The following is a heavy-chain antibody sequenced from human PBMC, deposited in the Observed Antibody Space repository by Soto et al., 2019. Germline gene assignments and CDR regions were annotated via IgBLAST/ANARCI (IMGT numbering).Heavy chain of an antibody. D-gene: IGHD2-2*02. Sequence: VKIACKASWSNFTGYYVRGRRHAAQQELAGMGWINPNSGGTNYAQKVQAWVTMTRDTSISTAELELSMMRPDDTALYSWARGVVVPAAIWHCLDRWGQGTLVTVSS. V-gene: IGHV1-2*04. CDR3: ARGVVVPAAIWHCLDR. CDR2: INPNSGGT. CDR1: WSNFTGYY. J-gene: IGHJ5*02.